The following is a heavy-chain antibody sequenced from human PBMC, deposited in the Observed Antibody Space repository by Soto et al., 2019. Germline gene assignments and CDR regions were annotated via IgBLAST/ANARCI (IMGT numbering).Heavy chain of an antibody. Sequence: SETLSLTCTVSGDSISSGSYSWTWIRQPPGKGLEWIGYIYQSGGTYYNPSLRSRVIMSVDRSRNQFSLNLTSVTAADTAVYYCARGEVAAAGNWFDPWGQGTLVTVSS. V-gene: IGHV4-30-2*01. D-gene: IGHD6-13*01. CDR1: GDSISSGSYS. J-gene: IGHJ5*01. CDR3: ARGEVAAAGNWFDP. CDR2: IYQSGGT.